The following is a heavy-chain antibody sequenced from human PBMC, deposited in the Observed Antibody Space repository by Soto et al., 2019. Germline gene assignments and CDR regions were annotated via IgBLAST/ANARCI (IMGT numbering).Heavy chain of an antibody. CDR1: GFTFRSYD. Sequence: EVQLLESGGGLVQPGGSLRLSCAASGFTFRSYDMRWVRQAPGKGLEWVSAISGSGGSTYYADSVKGRFTISRDNSKNTLYLQMNSLRAEDTAVYYCARRGSGSYYDYWGQGTLVTVSS. CDR2: ISGSGGST. D-gene: IGHD1-26*01. CDR3: ARRGSGSYYDY. V-gene: IGHV3-23*01. J-gene: IGHJ4*02.